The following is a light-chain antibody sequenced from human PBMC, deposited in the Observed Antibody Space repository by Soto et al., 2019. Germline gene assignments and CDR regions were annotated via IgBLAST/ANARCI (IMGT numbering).Light chain of an antibody. CDR2: GAS. CDR1: QSISSW. Sequence: DIQMTQSPSTLSASVGDRVTITCRASQSISSWLTWYQQKPGKAPKLLIYGASSLDSGVPSRISGSGSGTKFTLPISRLQHDDFATYYSQLYDGYSGLTFGGGTKVEIK. V-gene: IGKV1-5*03. J-gene: IGKJ4*01. CDR3: QLYDGYSGLT.